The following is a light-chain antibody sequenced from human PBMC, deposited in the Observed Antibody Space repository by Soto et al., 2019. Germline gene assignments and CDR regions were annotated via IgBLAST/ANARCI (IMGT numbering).Light chain of an antibody. Sequence: QSALTQPPSASGSPGQSVTISCTGTSSYVGNYDSVSWYQHHPGKAPQAVIYEVNKRPSGVPDRFSGSKSGNTASLTVSGLQAEDEADYYCGSYAGSNNYVFGTGTKVTVL. V-gene: IGLV2-8*01. CDR2: EVN. CDR3: GSYAGSNNYV. CDR1: SSYVGNYDS. J-gene: IGLJ1*01.